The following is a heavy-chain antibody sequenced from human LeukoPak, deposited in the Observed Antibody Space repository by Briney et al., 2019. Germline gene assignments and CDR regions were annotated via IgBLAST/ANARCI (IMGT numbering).Heavy chain of an antibody. D-gene: IGHD5/OR15-5a*01. Sequence: SETLSLTCTVSGGSISIYYWSWIRQPAGKGLEWIGRMEISGSTNYNPSLRGRVTLSLDTSKNQFSLKLSSVTAADTAVYYCAREVSGIYYAMDVWGQGTTVTVSS. V-gene: IGHV4-4*07. J-gene: IGHJ6*02. CDR1: GGSISIYY. CDR2: MEISGST. CDR3: AREVSGIYYAMDV.